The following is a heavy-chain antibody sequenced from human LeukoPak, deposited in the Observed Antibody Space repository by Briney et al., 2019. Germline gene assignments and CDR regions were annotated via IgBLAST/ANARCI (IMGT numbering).Heavy chain of an antibody. Sequence: SETLSLTCSVSGGSINSFYWGWIRQPPGKGLEWIGNSYYNGITNYNPSLKSRVAISVDTSNKQFSLKLSSVTAADTAVYYCARGTAQQLVPFGYWGQGTLVTVSS. V-gene: IGHV4-59*01. D-gene: IGHD6-13*01. J-gene: IGHJ4*02. CDR2: SYYNGIT. CDR1: GGSINSFY. CDR3: ARGTAQQLVPFGY.